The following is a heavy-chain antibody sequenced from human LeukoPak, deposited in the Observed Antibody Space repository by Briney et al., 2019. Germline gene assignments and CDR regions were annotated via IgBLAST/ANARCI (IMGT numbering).Heavy chain of an antibody. CDR2: ISRSSYNT. V-gene: IGHV3-23*01. CDR1: GFSVSSFD. Sequence: GGSLRLSCVVSGFSVSSFDMNWFRQAPGKGLEWVSYISRSSYNTYYADSVKGRFTISRDNSKNTLYLQMNSLRAEDTALYYCSKDRGGTLGDYFDYWGQGTLVTVSS. CDR3: SKDRGGTLGDYFDY. D-gene: IGHD3-10*01. J-gene: IGHJ4*02.